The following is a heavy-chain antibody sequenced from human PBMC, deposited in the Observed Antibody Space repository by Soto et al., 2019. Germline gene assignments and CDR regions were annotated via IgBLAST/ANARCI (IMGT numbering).Heavy chain of an antibody. CDR1: GYTFTSYA. D-gene: IGHD1-7*01. CDR2: INAGNGNT. V-gene: IGHV1-3*01. J-gene: IGHJ5*02. CDR3: ARDPIKYITGTTNNWLDP. Sequence: ASVKVSCKASGYTFTSYAMHWVRQAPGQRLEWMGWINAGNGNTKYSQKFQGRVTITRDTSASTAYMELSSLRSEDTAVYYCARDPIKYITGTTNNWLDPWGQGTLVTFSS.